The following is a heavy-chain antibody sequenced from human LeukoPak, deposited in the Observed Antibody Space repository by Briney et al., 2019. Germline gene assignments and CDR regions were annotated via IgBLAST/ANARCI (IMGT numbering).Heavy chain of an antibody. D-gene: IGHD4-17*01. V-gene: IGHV4-4*07. CDR2: IYTSGST. CDR1: GGSISSYY. J-gene: IGHJ4*02. Sequence: SETLSLTCTVSGGSISSYYWSWIRQPAGKGLEWLGRIYTSGSTNYNPSLKSRVTMSVDTSKNQFSLKLSSVTAADTAVYYCAREGDYGDYVPGDYWGQGTLVAVSS. CDR3: AREGDYGDYVPGDY.